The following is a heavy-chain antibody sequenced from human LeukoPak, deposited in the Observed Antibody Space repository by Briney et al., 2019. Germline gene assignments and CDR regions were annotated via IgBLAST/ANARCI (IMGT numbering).Heavy chain of an antibody. D-gene: IGHD5-18*01. CDR1: DGSISNYY. CDR2: IYTSGTT. CDR3: ASENRYSYGRFDY. V-gene: IGHV4-4*07. Sequence: SEPLSLTCTVSDGSISNYYWTWIRQPAGKGLEWIGRIYTSGTTTYNPSLKSRVTMSVDTSKNQFSLKLSSVTAADTAVYYCASENRYSYGRFDYWGQGTLVTVSS. J-gene: IGHJ4*02.